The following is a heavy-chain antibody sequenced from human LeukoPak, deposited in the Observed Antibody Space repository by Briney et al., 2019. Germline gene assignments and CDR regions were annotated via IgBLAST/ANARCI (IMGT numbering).Heavy chain of an antibody. J-gene: IGHJ6*03. Sequence: SETLSLTCTVSGGSISIDYCSWIRQPPGKGLEWIGYFYYSGSTNYNPSLKSRVSISGDTSKNQFSLRLSSVTTVDTAVYYCARATYPYYYMDVWGKGTTVTVSS. V-gene: IGHV4-59*01. CDR3: ARATYPYYYMDV. CDR2: FYYSGST. CDR1: GGSISIDY.